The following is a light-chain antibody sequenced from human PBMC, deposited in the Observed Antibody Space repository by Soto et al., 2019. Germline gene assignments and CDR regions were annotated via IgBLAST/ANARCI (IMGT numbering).Light chain of an antibody. V-gene: IGKV3-20*01. CDR1: QSVGKNY. CDR3: QQYATPPIT. CDR2: DAS. J-gene: IGKJ4*01. Sequence: EIVLTQSPGTLSLSPGERAALSCRASQSVGKNYLAWYRQKPGQAPRLLIHDASTRATGIPDRISGSGSGTDFTLTINRVEPEDCAVYFCQQYATPPITFGGGT.